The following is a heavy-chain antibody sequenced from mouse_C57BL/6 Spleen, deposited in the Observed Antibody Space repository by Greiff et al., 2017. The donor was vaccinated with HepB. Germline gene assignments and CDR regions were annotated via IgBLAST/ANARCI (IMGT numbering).Heavy chain of an antibody. Sequence: EVMLVESGEGLVKPGGSLKLSCAASGFTFSSYAMSWVHQTPEKRLEWVAYISSGGDYIYYADTVKGRFTISRDNARNTLYLQMSSLKSEDTAMYYCTRVGLRPYYFDYWGQGTTLTVSS. D-gene: IGHD1-2*01. V-gene: IGHV5-9-1*02. CDR3: TRVGLRPYYFDY. CDR1: GFTFSSYA. CDR2: ISSGGDYI. J-gene: IGHJ2*01.